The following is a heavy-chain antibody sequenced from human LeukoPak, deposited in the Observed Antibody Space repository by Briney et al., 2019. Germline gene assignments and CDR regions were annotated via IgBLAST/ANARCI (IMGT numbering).Heavy chain of an antibody. D-gene: IGHD3-22*01. CDR3: ASLVRRSGYPTNYYYYYYMDV. CDR1: GGSFSGYY. J-gene: IGHJ6*03. V-gene: IGHV4-34*01. CDR2: INHSGST. Sequence: SETLSLTCAVYGGSFSGYYWSWIRQPPGKGLEWIGEINHSGSTNYNPSLKSRVTISVDTSKNQFSLKLSSVTAADTAVYYCASLVRRSGYPTNYYYYYYMDVWGKGTTVTISS.